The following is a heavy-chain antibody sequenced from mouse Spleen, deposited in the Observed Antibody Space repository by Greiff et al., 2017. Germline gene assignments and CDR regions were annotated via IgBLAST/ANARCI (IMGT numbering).Heavy chain of an antibody. D-gene: IGHD3-1*01. CDR3: ARRASGYFDV. V-gene: IGHV5-9-1*01. CDR2: ISSGGSYT. J-gene: IGHJ1*01. Sequence: EVKLVESGGGLVKPGGSLKLSCAASGFTFSSYAMSWVRQTPEKRLEWVATISSGGSYTYYPDSVKGRFTISRDNAKNTLYLQMSSLRSEDTAMYYCARRASGYFDVWGAGTTVTVSS. CDR1: GFTFSSYA.